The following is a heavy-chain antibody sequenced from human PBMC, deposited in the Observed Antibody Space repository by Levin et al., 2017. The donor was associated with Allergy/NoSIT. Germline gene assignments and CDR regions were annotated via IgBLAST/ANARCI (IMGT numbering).Heavy chain of an antibody. J-gene: IGHJ4*02. CDR2: VSFDTVTK. D-gene: IGHD3-10*01. CDR1: GFNFHAYG. Sequence: GGSLRLSCAASGFNFHAYGMHWVRQAPGKGLEWVAVVSFDTVTKYYADSVKGRFSISRDNSDNTLYLQMDSLRAEDTAVYYCARDGVDAGVYFDYWGQGTLVTVSS. CDR3: ARDGVDAGVYFDY. V-gene: IGHV3-30*03.